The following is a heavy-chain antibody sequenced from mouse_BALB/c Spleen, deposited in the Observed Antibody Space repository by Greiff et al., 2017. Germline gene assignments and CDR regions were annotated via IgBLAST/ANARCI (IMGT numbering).Heavy chain of an antibody. Sequence: VQLQQSGPELVKPGASVRISCKASGYTFTSYYIHWVKQRPGQGLEWIGWIYPGNVNTKYNEKFKGKATLTADKSSSTAYMQLSSLTSEDSAVYFCARGRDGYLAYWGQGTLVTVSA. D-gene: IGHD2-3*01. J-gene: IGHJ3*01. CDR2: IYPGNVNT. CDR3: ARGRDGYLAY. CDR1: GYTFTSYY. V-gene: IGHV1S56*01.